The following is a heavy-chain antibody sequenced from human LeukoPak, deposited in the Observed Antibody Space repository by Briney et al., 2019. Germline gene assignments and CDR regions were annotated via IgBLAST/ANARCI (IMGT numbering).Heavy chain of an antibody. V-gene: IGHV3-9*01. J-gene: IGHJ4*02. CDR1: GFTFDDYA. CDR3: AKDIDYGALYYFDY. Sequence: GGSLRLSCAASGFTFDDYAMHWVRQAPGKGLEWVSGISWNSGSIGYADSVKGRFTISRDNAKNSLYLQMNSLRAGDTALYYCAKDIDYGALYYFDYWGQGTLVTVSS. D-gene: IGHD4-17*01. CDR2: ISWNSGSI.